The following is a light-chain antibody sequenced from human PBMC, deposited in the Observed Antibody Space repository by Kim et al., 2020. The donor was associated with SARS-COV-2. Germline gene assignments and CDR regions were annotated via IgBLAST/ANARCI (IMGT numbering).Light chain of an antibody. CDR2: DAS. V-gene: IGKV1-33*01. CDR3: QQYENLVLT. CDR1: QDINNY. J-gene: IGKJ4*01. Sequence: ASVGDRVTITCQASQDINNYLNWYQQKPGKAPKLLIFDASNLETGVPSRFSGGGSGTYFTFTISSLQPEDIVTYYCQQYENLVLTFGGGTKVDIK.